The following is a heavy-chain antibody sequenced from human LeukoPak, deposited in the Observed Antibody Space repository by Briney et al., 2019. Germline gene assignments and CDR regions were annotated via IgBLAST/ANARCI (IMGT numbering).Heavy chain of an antibody. CDR2: IYYSGST. CDR1: GGSISSYY. CDR3: ARGRGYSSSWYWFDP. Sequence: KASETLSLTCTVSGGSISSYYWSWIRQPPGKGLEWIGYIYYSGSTNYNPSLKSRVTISVDTSKNQFSLKLSSVTAADTAVYYCARGRGYSSSWYWFDPWGQGTLVTVSS. V-gene: IGHV4-59*01. J-gene: IGHJ5*02. D-gene: IGHD6-13*01.